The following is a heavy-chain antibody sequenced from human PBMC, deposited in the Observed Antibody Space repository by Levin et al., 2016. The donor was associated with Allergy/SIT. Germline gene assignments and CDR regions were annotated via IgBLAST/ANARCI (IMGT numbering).Heavy chain of an antibody. J-gene: IGHJ5*02. Sequence: SETLSLTCAVYGGSFSGYYWSWIRQPPGKGLEWIGEINHSGSTNYNPSLKSRVTISVDTSKNQFSLKLSSVTAADTAVYYCARSLGDDFWSGRSLEFDPWGQGTLVTVSS. V-gene: IGHV4-34*01. CDR1: GGSFSGYY. D-gene: IGHD3-3*01. CDR3: ARSLGDDFWSGRSLEFDP. CDR2: INHSGST.